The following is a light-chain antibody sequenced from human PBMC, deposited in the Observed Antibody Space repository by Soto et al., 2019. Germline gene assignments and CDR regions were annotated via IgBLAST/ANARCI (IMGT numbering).Light chain of an antibody. CDR2: DVS. CDR3: QQRVNWPQT. V-gene: IGKV3-11*01. Sequence: EIVLTQSPATLSVSPGERATLSCRASQSLSSNLAWFQQKPGQAPRLLIYDVSNRATGIPARFSGSGSGTDFTLTISSLEPEDFALYYCQQRVNWPQTFGQGTKVDIK. J-gene: IGKJ1*01. CDR1: QSLSSN.